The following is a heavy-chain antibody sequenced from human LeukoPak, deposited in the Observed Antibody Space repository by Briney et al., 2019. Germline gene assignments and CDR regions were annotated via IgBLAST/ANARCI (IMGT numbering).Heavy chain of an antibody. CDR3: ARLYYASGSWTLDH. CDR2: VSYDGSNK. D-gene: IGHD1-26*01. Sequence: PGGSLRLSCAASGFTFSSYTMHWVRQAPGKGLEWVAVVSYDGSNKYYTDSVKGRFTISRDNSKNTLYLQMNSLRTGDTALYYCARLYYASGSWTLDHWGQGTLVTVSS. CDR1: GFTFSSYT. V-gene: IGHV3-30*04. J-gene: IGHJ4*02.